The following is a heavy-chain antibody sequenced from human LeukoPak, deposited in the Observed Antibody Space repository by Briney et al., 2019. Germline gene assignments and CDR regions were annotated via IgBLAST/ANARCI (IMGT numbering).Heavy chain of an antibody. CDR3: ARSRSYDFWGGPDLGY. V-gene: IGHV1-2*02. CDR1: GYTFTGYY. J-gene: IGHJ4*02. D-gene: IGHD3-3*01. Sequence: ASVKVSCKASGYTFTGYYMHWVRQAPGQGLEWMGWINPNSGGTNYAQKFQGRVTMTRDTSISTAYMELSRLRSDDTAVYYCARSRSYDFWGGPDLGYWGQGTLVTVSS. CDR2: INPNSGGT.